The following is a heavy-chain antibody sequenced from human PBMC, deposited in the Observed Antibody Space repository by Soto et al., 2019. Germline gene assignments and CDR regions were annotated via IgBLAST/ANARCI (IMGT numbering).Heavy chain of an antibody. V-gene: IGHV4-31*03. CDR1: GGSISSGGYY. J-gene: IGHJ6*02. CDR2: IYYSGST. CDR3: ARDRGYCSSTSCREDYYGMDV. Sequence: SETLSLTCTVSGGSISSGGYYWSWIRQHPGKGLEWIGYIYYSGSTYYNPSLKSRVTISVDTSKNQFSLKLSCVTAADTAVYYCARDRGYCSSTSCREDYYGMDVWGQGTTVTVSS. D-gene: IGHD2-2*01.